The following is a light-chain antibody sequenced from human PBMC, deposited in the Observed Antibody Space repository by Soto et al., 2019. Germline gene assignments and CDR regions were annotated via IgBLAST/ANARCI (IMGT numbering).Light chain of an antibody. J-gene: IGKJ1*01. CDR2: DVS. Sequence: EIVLTQSPGTLSLSPGERATLSCRSSQSVSSNYLAWYQQKPDQAPRLVIYDVSGSATGIPDRFSGSGSGTDFTLTISRLEPEDFAVYYCQQYGSSPTFGQGTKGEIK. CDR3: QQYGSSPT. CDR1: QSVSSNY. V-gene: IGKV3-20*01.